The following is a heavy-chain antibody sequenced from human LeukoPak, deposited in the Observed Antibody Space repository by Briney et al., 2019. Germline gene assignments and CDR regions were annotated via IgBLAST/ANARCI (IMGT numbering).Heavy chain of an antibody. J-gene: IGHJ4*02. CDR2: INTNTGNP. V-gene: IGHV7-4-1*02. Sequence: ASVKVSCKASGYTSTSYAMNWVRQAPGQGLEWMGWINTNTGNPTYAQGFTGRFVFSLDTSVSTAYLQISSLKAEDTAVYYCARAAGGSSWYRSRTPDFDYWGQGTLVTVSS. CDR1: GYTSTSYA. CDR3: ARAAGGSSWYRSRTPDFDY. D-gene: IGHD6-13*01.